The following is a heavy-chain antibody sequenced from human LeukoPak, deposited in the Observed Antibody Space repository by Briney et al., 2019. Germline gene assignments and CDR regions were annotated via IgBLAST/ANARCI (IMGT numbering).Heavy chain of an antibody. Sequence: SETLSLTCAVSGGSISSYYWSWVRQPPGKGLEWIGFIYYSGSTNYNPSLESRVTISVDTSKKQFSLKLRSVTAADTAVYYCARPQRGYCTYDAFDIWGQGTMVTVSS. CDR1: GGSISSYY. V-gene: IGHV4-59*01. D-gene: IGHD3-3*01. CDR2: IYYSGST. CDR3: ARPQRGYCTYDAFDI. J-gene: IGHJ3*02.